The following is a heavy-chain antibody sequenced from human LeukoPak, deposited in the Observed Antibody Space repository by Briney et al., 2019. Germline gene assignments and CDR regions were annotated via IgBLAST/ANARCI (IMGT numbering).Heavy chain of an antibody. J-gene: IGHJ4*02. D-gene: IGHD6-13*01. CDR1: GYTFTSYY. CDR2: IDPSGGST. CDR3: ARDSSGNPGIAAAYDY. V-gene: IGHV1-46*01. Sequence: ASVKVSCKASGYTFTSYYMHCVRQAPGQGLEWMGIIDPSGGSTSNAQKFQGRVTMTRDTSTSTVYMELSSLRSEDTAVYYCARDSSGNPGIAAAYDYWGQGTLVTVSS.